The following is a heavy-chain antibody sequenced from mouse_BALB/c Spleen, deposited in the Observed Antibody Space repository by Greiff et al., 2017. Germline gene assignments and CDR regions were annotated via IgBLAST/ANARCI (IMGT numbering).Heavy chain of an antibody. CDR2: SRNKANDYTT. J-gene: IGHJ2*01. V-gene: IGHV7-1*02. CDR1: GFTFSDFY. CDR3: ARGNYYGYDFDY. D-gene: IGHD2-2*01. Sequence: EVNLVESGGGLVQPGGSLRLSCATSGFTFSDFYMEWVRQPPGKRLEWIAASRNKANDYTTEYSASVKGRFIVSRNTSQSILYLQMNALRAEDTAIYYCARGNYYGYDFDYWGQGTTLTVSS.